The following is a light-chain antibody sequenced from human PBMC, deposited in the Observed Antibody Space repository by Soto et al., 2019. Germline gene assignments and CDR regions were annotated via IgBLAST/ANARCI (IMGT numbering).Light chain of an antibody. J-gene: IGKJ5*01. CDR3: QQYDNWPPIT. V-gene: IGKV3-15*01. CDR2: GAS. CDR1: QSVSSN. Sequence: TQSPSTLSAAVGDSVTITCRASQSVSSNLAWYQQKPGQAPRLLIFGASTRATGIPARFSGSGSGTEFTLTISSLQSEDFAVYYCQQYDNWPPITFGQGTRLEI.